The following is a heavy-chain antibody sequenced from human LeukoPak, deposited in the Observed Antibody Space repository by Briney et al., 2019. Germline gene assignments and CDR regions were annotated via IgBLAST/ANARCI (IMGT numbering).Heavy chain of an antibody. V-gene: IGHV3-23*01. J-gene: IGHJ4*02. CDR3: GMVVGTIDY. Sequence: GGSLRLSCAASGFTFSSYAMSWVPQAPGKGLEWVFSISASGSSTYFGDSVKGRFTISRDNSKNTVYLQMNSLRAEDTAIYYCGMVVGTIDYWGQGTLVTVSS. CDR1: GFTFSSYA. CDR2: ISASGSST. D-gene: IGHD1-26*01.